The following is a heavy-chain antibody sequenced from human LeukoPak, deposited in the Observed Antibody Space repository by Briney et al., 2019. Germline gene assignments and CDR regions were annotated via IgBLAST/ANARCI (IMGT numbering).Heavy chain of an antibody. V-gene: IGHV3-23*01. J-gene: IGHJ4*02. Sequence: GPSLRPACAPSGSSSSSYAISCVRQAPGEGLEWVLTISGSGGSTYYADSVKGRFTISRDNSKNALYLQRNSLRAEETAVYYCAKESPHFDYWGQGTLVTVSS. CDR3: AKESPHFDY. CDR1: GSSSSSYA. CDR2: ISGSGGST.